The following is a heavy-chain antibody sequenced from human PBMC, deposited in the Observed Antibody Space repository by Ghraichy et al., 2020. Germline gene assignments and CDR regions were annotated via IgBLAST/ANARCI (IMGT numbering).Heavy chain of an antibody. D-gene: IGHD3-10*01. Sequence: GGSLRLSCAASGLIFSNYWMTWVRQAPGKGLEWVANINQDGREKYYVASVKGRFTISRDNAKNSLYLQMNGLRAEDTAVYYCSSWDTFDIWGQGTMVAVS. CDR2: INQDGREK. CDR1: GLIFSNYW. J-gene: IGHJ3*02. CDR3: SSWDTFDI. V-gene: IGHV3-7*03.